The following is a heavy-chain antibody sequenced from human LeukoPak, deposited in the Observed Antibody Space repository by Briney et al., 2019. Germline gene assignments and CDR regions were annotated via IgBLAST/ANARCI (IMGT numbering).Heavy chain of an antibody. CDR3: ARGRVGARL. V-gene: IGHV4-34*01. CDR1: GGSFSGYY. CDR2: INHSGST. D-gene: IGHD1-26*01. J-gene: IGHJ4*02. Sequence: SETLSLTCAVYGGSFSGYYWSWIRQPPGKGLEWIGEINHSGSTNYNPSLKSRVTISVDTSKNQFSLKLSSVTTADTAVYYCARGRVGARLWGQGTLVTVSS.